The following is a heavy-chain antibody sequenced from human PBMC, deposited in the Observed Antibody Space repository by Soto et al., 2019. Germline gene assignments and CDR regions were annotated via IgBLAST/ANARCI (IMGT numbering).Heavy chain of an antibody. Sequence: QVQLVASGGGVVQPGRSLRLSCAASGFTFSDYAMHGVRQAPGKGLEWVTRISSDGDNKYIDSVKGRFTISRDNSKNTLYLQMNSLRAEDTAVYYWERDRLAAYYYGMDVWGQGTTVIGSS. J-gene: IGHJ6*02. CDR2: ISSDGDNK. V-gene: IGHV3-30-3*01. D-gene: IGHD6-25*01. CDR3: ERDRLAAYYYGMDV. CDR1: GFTFSDYA.